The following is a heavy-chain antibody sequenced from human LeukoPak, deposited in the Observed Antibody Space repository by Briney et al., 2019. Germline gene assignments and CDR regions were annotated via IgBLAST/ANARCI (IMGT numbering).Heavy chain of an antibody. CDR3: ARLLYDFWSGSYYYFDY. V-gene: IGHV4-39*07. CDR1: GGSISSSSSTYP. CDR2: IYYSGST. J-gene: IGHJ4*02. Sequence: HPSETLSLTCTVSGGSISSSSSTYPWGWIRQPPGKGLEWIGSIYYSGSTYYNPSLKSRVTISVDTSKNQFSLKLTSVTAADTAVYYCARLLYDFWSGSYYYFDYWGQGTLVTVSS. D-gene: IGHD3-3*01.